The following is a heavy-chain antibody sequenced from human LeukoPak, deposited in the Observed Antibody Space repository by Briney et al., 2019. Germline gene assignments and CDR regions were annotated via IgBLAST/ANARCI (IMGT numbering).Heavy chain of an antibody. Sequence: SETLSLTCSVSGGSISSYYWSWIRQPAGKGLEWIGRIYTSGSTNYNPSLKSRVTMSVDTSKNQFSLKQSSVTAADSAVYDCARDRGSYYDSRGYYRSYLDYWGQETLVTVSS. D-gene: IGHD3-22*01. J-gene: IGHJ4*02. CDR1: GGSISSYY. V-gene: IGHV4-4*07. CDR2: IYTSGST. CDR3: ARDRGSYYDSRGYYRSYLDY.